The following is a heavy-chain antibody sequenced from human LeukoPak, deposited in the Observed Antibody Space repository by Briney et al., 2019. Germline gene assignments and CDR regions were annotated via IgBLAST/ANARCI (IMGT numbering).Heavy chain of an antibody. CDR1: GFTFSSYA. CDR2: ISGSGGST. J-gene: IGHJ6*02. D-gene: IGHD2-15*01. Sequence: PGGSLRLSCAASGFTFSSYAMSWVRQAPGKGLEWVSAISGSGGSTYYADSVKGRFTISRDNSKNMLYLQMNSLRAEDTAVYYCAKRAYCSGGSCYSPGEYYYYGMDVWGQGTTVTVSS. V-gene: IGHV3-23*01. CDR3: AKRAYCSGGSCYSPGEYYYYGMDV.